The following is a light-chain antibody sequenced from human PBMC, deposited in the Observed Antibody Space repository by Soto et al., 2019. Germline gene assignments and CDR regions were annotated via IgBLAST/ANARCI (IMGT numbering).Light chain of an antibody. CDR3: CSYAGSSTFVV. J-gene: IGLJ2*01. V-gene: IGLV2-23*03. Sequence: QSALTQPASVSGSGGQSITISCTGTSSDVGNYNLVSWYQQYPGKAPKVMIYEGSKRPSGVSNRFSGSKSGNTASLTISGLQAEDEADYYCCSYAGSSTFVVFGGGTKVTVL. CDR1: SSDVGNYNL. CDR2: EGS.